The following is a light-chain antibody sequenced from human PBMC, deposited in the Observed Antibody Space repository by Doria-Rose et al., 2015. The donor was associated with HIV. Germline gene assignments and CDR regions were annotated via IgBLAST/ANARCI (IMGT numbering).Light chain of an antibody. CDR1: SLSKQY. V-gene: IGLV3-25*03. CDR3: QSTDSSGTFVI. CDR2: KDT. Sequence: SPRQTARITCSGDSLSKQYAYWYQQKPGQVPLLVIYKDTERPSGIPGRFSGSSSGTTVTLTISGVRAEDEADYYCQSTDSSGTFVIFGGGTKLTVL. J-gene: IGLJ2*01.